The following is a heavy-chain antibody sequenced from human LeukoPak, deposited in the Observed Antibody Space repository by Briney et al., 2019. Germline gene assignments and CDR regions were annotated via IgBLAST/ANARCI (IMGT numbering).Heavy chain of an antibody. J-gene: IGHJ4*02. V-gene: IGHV3-9*01. CDR3: AKGQGNYFDY. CDR1: GFTFSSYG. CDR2: ISWNSGSI. Sequence: GGSLRLSCAASGFTFSSYGMHWVRQAPGKGLEWVSGISWNSGSIGYADSVKGRFTISRGNAKNSLYLQMNSLRAEDTALYYCAKGQGNYFDYWGQGTLVTVSS.